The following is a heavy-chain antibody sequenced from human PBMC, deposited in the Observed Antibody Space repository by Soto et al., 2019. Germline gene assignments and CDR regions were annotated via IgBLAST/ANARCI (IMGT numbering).Heavy chain of an antibody. D-gene: IGHD1-26*01. J-gene: IGHJ5*02. CDR2: IYYSGST. V-gene: IGHV4-59*01. Sequence: SETLSLTCTVSGGSISSYYWSWIRQPPGKGLEWIGYIYYSGSTNYNPSLKSRVTISVDTSKNQFSLKLSSVTAADTAVYYCAQGSLGGATDRLGFWFDPWGQGTLVTVSS. CDR1: GGSISSYY. CDR3: AQGSLGGATDRLGFWFDP.